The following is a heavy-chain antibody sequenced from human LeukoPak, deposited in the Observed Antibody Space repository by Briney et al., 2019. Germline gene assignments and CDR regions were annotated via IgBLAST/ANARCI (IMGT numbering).Heavy chain of an antibody. CDR2: ISRASESI. V-gene: IGHV3-21*04. D-gene: IGHD2-15*01. CDR3: AKAPVTTCRGAFCYPFDY. CDR1: GFTFNTYS. J-gene: IGHJ4*02. Sequence: GGSLRLSCAASGFTFNTYSMSWVRQAPGKGLEWVSIISRASESIFYADSVRGRFTISRDSSKNTLFLQMNRLRPEDAAVYYCAKAPVTTCRGAFCYPFDYWGLGTLVTVSS.